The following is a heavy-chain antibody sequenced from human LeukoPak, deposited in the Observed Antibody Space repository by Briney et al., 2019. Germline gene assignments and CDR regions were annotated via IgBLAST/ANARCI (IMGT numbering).Heavy chain of an antibody. D-gene: IGHD5-12*01. CDR3: ARGRFSGYGAD. Sequence: ASVKVSCKASGYTFTGYYMHWVRQAPGQGLEWMGWINPNSGGTNFAQKFQGRVTMTRDTSISTAYMELSSLTSDDTAVYYCARGRFSGYGADWGQGTLVTVSS. CDR2: INPNSGGT. J-gene: IGHJ4*02. V-gene: IGHV1-2*02. CDR1: GYTFTGYY.